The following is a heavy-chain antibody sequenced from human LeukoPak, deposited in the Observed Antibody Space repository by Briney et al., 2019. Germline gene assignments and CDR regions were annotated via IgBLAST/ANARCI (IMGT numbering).Heavy chain of an antibody. J-gene: IGHJ3*02. CDR1: GFTFSRYN. CDR2: ISSSSSTI. D-gene: IGHD4-17*01. V-gene: IGHV3-48*01. CDR3: AKGSDYGDYASAFDI. Sequence: GGSLRLSCAASGFTFSRYNMNWVRQAPGKGLEWVSYISSSSSTIYYADSVKGRFTISRDNSKNTLYLQMNSLRAEDTAVYYCAKGSDYGDYASAFDIWGQGTMVTVSS.